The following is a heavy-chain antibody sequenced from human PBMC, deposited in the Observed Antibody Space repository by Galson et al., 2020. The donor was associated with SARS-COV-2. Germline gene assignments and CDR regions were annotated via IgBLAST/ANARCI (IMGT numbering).Heavy chain of an antibody. CDR3: AREGPYYYDSSGYFRGNWFDP. CDR1: GGSISSSSYY. CDR2: IYYSGST. Sequence: TLSLTCTVSGGSISSSSYYWGWIRQPPGKGLEWIGSIYYSGSTYYNPSLKSRVTISGDTSKNQFSLKLSSVTAADTAVYYCAREGPYYYDSSGYFRGNWFDPWGQGTLVTVSS. D-gene: IGHD3-22*01. V-gene: IGHV4-39*07. J-gene: IGHJ5*02.